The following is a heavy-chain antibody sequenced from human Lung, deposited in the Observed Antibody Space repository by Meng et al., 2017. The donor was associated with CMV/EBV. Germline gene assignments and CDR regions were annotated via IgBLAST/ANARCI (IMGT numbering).Heavy chain of an antibody. V-gene: IGHV4-38-2*02. CDR1: GYSISSGYY. J-gene: IGHJ4*02. CDR2: IYHSGST. CDR3: ARARFDY. Sequence: SXTLSLTCTVSGYSISSGYYWGWVRQPPGKGLEWIGSIYHSGSTYYNPSLKSRVTISVDTSKNQFSLKLSSVTAADTAVYYCARARFDYCGQGTLATVSS.